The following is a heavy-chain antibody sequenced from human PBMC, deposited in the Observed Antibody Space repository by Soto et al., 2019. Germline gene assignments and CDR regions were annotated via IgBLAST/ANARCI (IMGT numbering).Heavy chain of an antibody. V-gene: IGHV3-48*01. Sequence: EVQVVESGGGLVQPGGSLRLSCAASGFTFSTYNMNWVRQAPGKGLEWVSYISSDSNTVYSAVSVKGRFTISGDNAKNSLCLQMNSLRADDTAVHYCAPESHIAVTGISYFDYWVQGALVTISS. CDR3: APESHIAVTGISYFDY. CDR1: GFTFSTYN. J-gene: IGHJ4*02. D-gene: IGHD6-19*01. CDR2: ISSDSNTV.